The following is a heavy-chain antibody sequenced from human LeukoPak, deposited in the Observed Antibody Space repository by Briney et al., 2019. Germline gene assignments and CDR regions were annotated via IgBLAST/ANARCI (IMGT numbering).Heavy chain of an antibody. CDR2: IIPILGIA. CDR3: AASGLIMDWFDP. D-gene: IGHD3-22*01. J-gene: IGHJ5*02. Sequence: ASVKVSCKASGGTFSSYAISWVRQAPGQGLEWMGRIIPILGIANYAQKFQGRVTITADKSTSTAYMELSSLRSEDTAVYYCAASGLIMDWFDPWGQGTLVTVSS. V-gene: IGHV1-69*04. CDR1: GGTFSSYA.